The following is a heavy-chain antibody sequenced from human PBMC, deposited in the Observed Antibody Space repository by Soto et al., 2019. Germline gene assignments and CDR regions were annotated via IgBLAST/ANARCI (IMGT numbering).Heavy chain of an antibody. Sequence: GGSLRLSCAASGFIFSPYGIHWVRQAPGKGLEWVALIRNDGSDKYYAESVTGRFTISRDNSKNTVYLQMNSLRAEDTALYFCARAPRMAPFDIWGQGTMVTVSS. CDR1: GFIFSPYG. CDR3: ARAPRMAPFDI. CDR2: IRNDGSDK. V-gene: IGHV3-33*01. J-gene: IGHJ3*02.